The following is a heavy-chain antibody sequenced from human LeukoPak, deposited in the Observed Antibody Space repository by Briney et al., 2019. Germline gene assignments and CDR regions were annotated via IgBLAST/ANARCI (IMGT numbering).Heavy chain of an antibody. Sequence: GGSLRLSCAASGFTFSDSTIHWVRQASGKGREWVGRIRTKPNTYATTCAASVKGRFTISRNDSNNTSYLQMNSLKTDYTAVYYCNRHTERTSDWGPGTLVTVSS. V-gene: IGHV3-73*01. J-gene: IGHJ4*02. CDR2: IRTKPNTYAT. CDR3: NRHTERTSD. D-gene: IGHD2-8*02. CDR1: GFTFSDST.